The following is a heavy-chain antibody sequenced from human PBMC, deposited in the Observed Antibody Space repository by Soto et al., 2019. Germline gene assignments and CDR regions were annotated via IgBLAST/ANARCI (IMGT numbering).Heavy chain of an antibody. CDR1: SASISSADYY. D-gene: IGHD2-21*02. CDR2: IYYSGST. Sequence: QVQLQESGPGLVKPSQTLSLTCTVSSASISSADYYWSWIRQHPGKGLEWIAYIYYSGSTSYNPSLKSRVSISMDTSRVQCSLTLTSVTAADTAVYYCARARSRCGAACFDYWGQGTLVTVSS. CDR3: ARARSRCGAACFDY. V-gene: IGHV4-31*03. J-gene: IGHJ4*02.